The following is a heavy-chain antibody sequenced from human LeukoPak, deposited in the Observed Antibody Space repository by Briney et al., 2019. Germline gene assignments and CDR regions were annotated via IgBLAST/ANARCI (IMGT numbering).Heavy chain of an antibody. CDR3: ARVMGRAAAGTHWSY. Sequence: GASVKLSCKTSGYTFSGYYIHWVRQAPGQGLEWMGWINPNSGGTNYAQKFQGRVTMTRDTSISTAYMELSRLRSDDTAVYYCARVMGRAAAGTHWSYWGQGTLVTVSS. CDR2: INPNSGGT. J-gene: IGHJ4*02. CDR1: GYTFSGYY. V-gene: IGHV1-2*02. D-gene: IGHD6-13*01.